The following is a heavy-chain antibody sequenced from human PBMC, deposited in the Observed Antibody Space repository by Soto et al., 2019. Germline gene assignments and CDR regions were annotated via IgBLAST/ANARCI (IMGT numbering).Heavy chain of an antibody. CDR2: ISYDGSNK. CDR1: GFTFRSYA. Sequence: ESGGGVVQPGRSPRLSCAASGFTFRSYAMHWVRQAPGKGLEGVAVISYDGSNKYYADSVKGRFTISRDNSKKTLYLQMNSLRAEDTAVYYCARDGSRSGYYGGIEYWGQGTLVTVST. V-gene: IGHV3-30-3*01. J-gene: IGHJ4*02. D-gene: IGHD5-18*01. CDR3: ARDGSRSGYYGGIEY.